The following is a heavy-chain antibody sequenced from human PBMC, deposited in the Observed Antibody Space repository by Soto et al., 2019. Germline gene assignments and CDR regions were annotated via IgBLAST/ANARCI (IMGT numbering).Heavy chain of an antibody. J-gene: IGHJ4*02. CDR2: LYWNDDR. D-gene: IGHD1-26*01. CDR1: GFSLSSTGVA. Sequence: SGPTLANPTQTLTLTCTFSGFSLSSTGVAVGWIRQPPGKALEWLALLYWNDDRRYTPSLKSGLTITKDTSKNQVVLTMTNMDPADTATYYCAHSASVPCCYYFDSWGQGTLVTVS. V-gene: IGHV2-5*01. CDR3: AHSASVPCCYYFDS.